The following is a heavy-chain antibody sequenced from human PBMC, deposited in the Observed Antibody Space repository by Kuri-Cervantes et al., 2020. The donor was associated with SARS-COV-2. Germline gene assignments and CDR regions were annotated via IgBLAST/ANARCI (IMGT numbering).Heavy chain of an antibody. CDR2: IRSKAYGGTT. D-gene: IGHD3-22*01. CDR1: GFTFSSYT. Sequence: LSLSCAASGFTFSSYTMNWVRQAPGKGLEWVGFIRSKAYGGTTEYAASVKGRFTSSRDDSKSIAYLQMNSLKTEDTAVYSCTRAVEYYDSSGIYGRYYFDNWGQGTLVTVSS. CDR3: TRAVEYYDSSGIYGRYYFDN. J-gene: IGHJ4*02. V-gene: IGHV3-49*04.